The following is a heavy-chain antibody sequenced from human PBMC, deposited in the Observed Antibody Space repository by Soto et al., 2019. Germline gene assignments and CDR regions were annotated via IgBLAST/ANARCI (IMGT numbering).Heavy chain of an antibody. CDR2: ISSSSSYI. CDR1: GFTFSSYS. J-gene: IGHJ6*02. D-gene: IGHD3-9*01. V-gene: IGHV3-21*01. CDR3: ARDAGASYYDILTGSHPSYYYYYGMDV. Sequence: LRLSCAASGFTFSSYSMNWVRQAPGKGLEWVSSISSSSSYIYYADSVKGRFTISRDNAKNSLYLQMNSLRAEDTAVYYCARDAGASYYDILTGSHPSYYYYYGMDVWGQGTTVTVSS.